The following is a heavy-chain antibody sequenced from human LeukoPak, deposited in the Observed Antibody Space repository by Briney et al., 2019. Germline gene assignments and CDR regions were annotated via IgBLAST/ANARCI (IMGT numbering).Heavy chain of an antibody. CDR3: ARDRGAGPEGWFDP. CDR1: GYTFTSYA. D-gene: IGHD3-10*01. Sequence: ASVKVSCKASGYTFTSYAMHWVRQAPGQRLEWMGWINAGNGNTKYSQKFQGRVTITRDTSASTAYMELSSLRSEDTAVYYCARDRGAGPEGWFDPWGQGTLVTVSS. V-gene: IGHV1-3*01. J-gene: IGHJ5*02. CDR2: INAGNGNT.